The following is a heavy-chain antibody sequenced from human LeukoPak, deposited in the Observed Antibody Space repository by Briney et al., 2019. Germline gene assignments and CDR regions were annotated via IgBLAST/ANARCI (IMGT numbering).Heavy chain of an antibody. V-gene: IGHV2-70*04. CDR2: IDWDGDE. J-gene: IGHJ4*02. Sequence: SGPALVKPTQTLTLTCTFSGFSLATTGMRVNWIRQPPGKALEWLALIDWDGDEFYSTSLKTRLTISKDTSKNQVVLTVTNVDPVDTGTYYCARMRSDASGLFDYWGQGVLVTVSS. CDR1: GFSLATTGMR. CDR3: ARMRSDASGLFDY. D-gene: IGHD1-26*01.